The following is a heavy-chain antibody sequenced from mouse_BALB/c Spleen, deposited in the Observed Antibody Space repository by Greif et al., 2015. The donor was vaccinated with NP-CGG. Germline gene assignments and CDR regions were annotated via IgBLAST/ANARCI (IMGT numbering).Heavy chain of an antibody. CDR2: IYPGSGNT. Sequence: QVQLQQSGPELVKPGASVKISCKASGYTFTDYYISWVNQKPGQGLEWIGWIYPGSGNTKYNEKFKGKATLTVDTSSSTAYIQSSSLTSEDTAVYFCARRTGTEAMDYWGQGTSVTVSS. CDR3: ARRTGTEAMDY. D-gene: IGHD4-1*01. J-gene: IGHJ4*01. CDR1: GYTFTDYY. V-gene: IGHV1-84*02.